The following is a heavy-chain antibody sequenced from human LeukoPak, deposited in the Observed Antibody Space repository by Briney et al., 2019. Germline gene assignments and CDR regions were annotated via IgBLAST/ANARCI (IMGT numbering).Heavy chain of an antibody. CDR1: GGSISSYY. CDR2: IYYSGST. Sequence: SETLSLTCTVSGGSISSYYWSWIRQPPGKGLEWIGYIYYSGSTNYNPSLKSRVTISVDTSKDQFSLKLSSVTAADTAVYYCARSDGYGLVGIWGQGTMVTVSS. J-gene: IGHJ3*02. D-gene: IGHD3-10*01. CDR3: ARSDGYGLVGI. V-gene: IGHV4-59*01.